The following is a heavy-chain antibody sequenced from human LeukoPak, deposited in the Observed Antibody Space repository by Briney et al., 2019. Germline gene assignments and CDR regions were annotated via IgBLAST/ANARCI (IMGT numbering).Heavy chain of an antibody. V-gene: IGHV4-4*07. CDR3: ARGKRYYDILTGYRYHWFDP. J-gene: IGHJ5*02. Sequence: SETLSLTCTVSGGSISGYYWSWIRQPAGKGLEWIGLIYSSGSTNYNPSLESRVTMSVDTSKNQFYLKVNSVTAADTAVYYCARGKRYYDILTGYRYHWFDPWGQGTLVTVSS. CDR1: GGSISGYY. D-gene: IGHD3-9*01. CDR2: IYSSGST.